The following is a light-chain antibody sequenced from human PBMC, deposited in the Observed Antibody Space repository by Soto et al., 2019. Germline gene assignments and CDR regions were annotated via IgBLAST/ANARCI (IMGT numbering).Light chain of an antibody. V-gene: IGLV2-23*01. CDR2: EGS. J-gene: IGLJ3*02. Sequence: QSALTQPASVSGSPGQSISISCTGTSSEVGSHNLVSWYQQHPGKAPKLMIYEGSKRPSGVSNRFSASKCGDTASLTISGLQAEDEAEYYCCSYAGSRSLWVFGGGTKLTVL. CDR3: CSYAGSRSLWV. CDR1: SSEVGSHNL.